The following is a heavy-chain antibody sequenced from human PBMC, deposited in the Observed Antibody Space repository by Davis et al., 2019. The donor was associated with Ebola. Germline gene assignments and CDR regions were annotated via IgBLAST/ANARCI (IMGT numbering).Heavy chain of an antibody. CDR2: IYYSGST. J-gene: IGHJ3*02. CDR3: ARDVDAFDI. V-gene: IGHV4-59*01. CDR1: GGSISSYY. Sequence: MPSETLSLTCTVSGGSISSYYWSWIRQPPGKGLEWIGYIYYSGSTNYNPSLKSRVTISVDTSKNQFSLKLSSVTAADTAVYFCARDVDAFDIWGQGTMVTVSS.